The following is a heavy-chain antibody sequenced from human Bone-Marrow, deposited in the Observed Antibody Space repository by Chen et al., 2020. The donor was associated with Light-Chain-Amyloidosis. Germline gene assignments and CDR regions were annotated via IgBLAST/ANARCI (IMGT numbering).Heavy chain of an antibody. CDR1: GFIFENYA. CDR2: ISGDGGNT. J-gene: IGHJ4*02. CDR3: AKDKPGVFAN. D-gene: IGHD2-8*01. Sequence: EVQLVESGGGVAQPGGSLRLSCVVSGFIFENYAMHWVRQVPGKGLEWLCLISGDGGNTDYADSVKGRFIVSRDKSKNSLYLQMNSLRAEDTALYYCAKDKPGVFANWGQGTLVTVSS. V-gene: IGHV3-43*02.